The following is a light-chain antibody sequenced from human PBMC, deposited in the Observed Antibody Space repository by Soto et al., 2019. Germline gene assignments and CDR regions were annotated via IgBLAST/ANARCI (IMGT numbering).Light chain of an antibody. CDR1: QSVSSNN. CDR2: GAS. J-gene: IGKJ1*01. Sequence: EIVLTQSPGTLSLSPGERATLSCRASQSVSSNNLAWYQQKPGQAPRLLIYGASSRATGIPDRFSGSGSGTDFTLTITRLEPEDFAVYYCHQYDNSPWTFGQGTKVDIK. V-gene: IGKV3-20*01. CDR3: HQYDNSPWT.